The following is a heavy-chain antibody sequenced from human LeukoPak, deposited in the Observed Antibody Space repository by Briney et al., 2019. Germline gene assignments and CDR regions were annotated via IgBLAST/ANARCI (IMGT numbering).Heavy chain of an antibody. Sequence: PSHTLSLTCTVSVDSISSTSYYCGWIRQPPGKGLECIGIMYYSGSTWYSPSLKSRVTISVDTSKNQFSLKLSSVTAADTAVYYCARGGGSYFKSVDYFDYWGQGTLVTVSS. V-gene: IGHV4-39*07. D-gene: IGHD1-26*01. J-gene: IGHJ4*02. CDR1: VDSISSTSYY. CDR2: MYYSGST. CDR3: ARGGGSYFKSVDYFDY.